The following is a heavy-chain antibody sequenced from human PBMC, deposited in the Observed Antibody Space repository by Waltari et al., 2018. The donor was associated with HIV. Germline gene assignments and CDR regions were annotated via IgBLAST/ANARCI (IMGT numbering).Heavy chain of an antibody. CDR2: ISYDGSNK. CDR3: ARDQTMTRAFDI. Sequence: QVQLVESGGGVVQPGRSLRLSCAASGFTFSRYDMHWVRQAPGKGLEWVAVISYDGSNKYYADSVKGRFTISRDNSKNTLYLQMNSLRAEDTAVYYCARDQTMTRAFDIWDQGTMVTVSS. D-gene: IGHD3-22*01. CDR1: GFTFSRYD. V-gene: IGHV3-30*01. J-gene: IGHJ3*02.